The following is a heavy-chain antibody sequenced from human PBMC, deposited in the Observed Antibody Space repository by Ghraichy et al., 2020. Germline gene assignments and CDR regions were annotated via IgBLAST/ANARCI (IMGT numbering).Heavy chain of an antibody. CDR1: GDLVSSNSAA. V-gene: IGHV6-1*01. Sequence: SQTLSLTCAISGDLVSSNSAAWNWIRQSPSRGLEWLGKTYYRSKKWYGDYALSVKSRITINPDTSNNQFSLHLNSVTPEDTAVYYCARDGSSVTAFDIWGQGTLVTVSS. D-gene: IGHD2-21*02. CDR3: ARDGSSVTAFDI. CDR2: TYYRSKKWYG. J-gene: IGHJ4*02.